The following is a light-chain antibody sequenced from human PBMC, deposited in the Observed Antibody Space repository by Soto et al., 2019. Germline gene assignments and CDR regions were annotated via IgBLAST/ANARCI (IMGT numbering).Light chain of an antibody. CDR3: QQYGRSPRVLFT. CDR1: QSVYSNY. CDR2: AAS. V-gene: IGKV3-20*01. Sequence: EIVLTQSPGTLSSSPGERATLSCRASQSVYSNYLAWYQRKPGQAPRLLIYAASRRATGIPDRFSGSGSGTDFTLTISRLEPEDSAVYYCQQYGRSPRVLFTFGPGTKVEIK. J-gene: IGKJ3*01.